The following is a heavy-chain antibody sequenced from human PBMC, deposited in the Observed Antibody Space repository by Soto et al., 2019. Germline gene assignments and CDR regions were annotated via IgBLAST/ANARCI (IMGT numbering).Heavy chain of an antibody. Sequence: GGSLRLSCAASGFTFRSYAMSWVRQAPGKGLEWVSAISGSGGSTYYADSVKDRFTISRDNSKNTLYLQMNSLRAEDTAVYYCAKDTDYYDSSGYYPPVFDYWGQGTLVTVSS. V-gene: IGHV3-23*01. J-gene: IGHJ4*02. CDR1: GFTFRSYA. D-gene: IGHD3-22*01. CDR2: ISGSGGST. CDR3: AKDTDYYDSSGYYPPVFDY.